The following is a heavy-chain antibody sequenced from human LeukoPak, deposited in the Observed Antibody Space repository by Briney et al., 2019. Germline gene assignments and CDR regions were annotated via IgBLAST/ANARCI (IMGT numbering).Heavy chain of an antibody. J-gene: IGHJ4*02. V-gene: IGHV1-2*02. D-gene: IGHD6-13*01. Sequence: GASVKVSCKASGYTFTGYYMHWVRQAPGQGLEWMGWINPNSGGTNYAQKFQGRVTMTRDTSISTAYMELSRLRSDDTAVYYCAPGPSTYSSSRALGYWGQGTLVTVSS. CDR1: GYTFTGYY. CDR2: INPNSGGT. CDR3: APGPSTYSSSRALGY.